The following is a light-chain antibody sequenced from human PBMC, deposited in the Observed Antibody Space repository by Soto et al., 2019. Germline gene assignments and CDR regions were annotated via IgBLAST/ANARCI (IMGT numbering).Light chain of an antibody. V-gene: IGKV3-20*01. CDR2: GAS. J-gene: IGKJ2*01. CDR1: QSVSSSY. CDR3: QHYGSSPHT. Sequence: EIVLTQSPGTLSLSPGERATLSCRASQSVSSSYLAWYQHKPGQAPRLLIYGASSRATGIPDRFSGSGSGTDFTLTISRLEPEEFAVYYCQHYGSSPHTFGQGTKLEIK.